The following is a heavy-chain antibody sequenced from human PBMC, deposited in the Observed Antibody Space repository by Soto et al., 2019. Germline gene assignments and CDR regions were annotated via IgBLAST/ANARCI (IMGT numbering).Heavy chain of an antibody. CDR1: GFTFSSHG. Sequence: EAQLSESGGDLVQPGGSLRLSCAASGFTFSSHGMGWVRQAPGKGLEWSSGLSRGGGSTYYADSVKGRFTISRDNSKNTLELIMNRLRVEDTAVYNCVRDSQYRTDGYDIWCQGTMVTVAS. V-gene: IGHV3-23*01. CDR2: LSRGGGST. CDR3: VRDSQYRTDGYDI. D-gene: IGHD5-12*01. J-gene: IGHJ3*02.